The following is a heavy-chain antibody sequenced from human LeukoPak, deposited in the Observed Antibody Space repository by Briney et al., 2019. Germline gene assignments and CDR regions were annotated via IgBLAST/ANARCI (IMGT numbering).Heavy chain of an antibody. CDR1: GYSISSSNW. Sequence: SDTLSLTCAVSGYSISSSNWWGWIRQPPGKGLEWIGYIYYSGRTNYNPSLKSRVTMSVDTSKNQFSLKLSSVTALDTAVYYCARYTSDDAFDIWGQGTMVTVSS. V-gene: IGHV4-28*06. CDR3: ARYTSDDAFDI. CDR2: IYYSGRT. J-gene: IGHJ3*02. D-gene: IGHD2-2*02.